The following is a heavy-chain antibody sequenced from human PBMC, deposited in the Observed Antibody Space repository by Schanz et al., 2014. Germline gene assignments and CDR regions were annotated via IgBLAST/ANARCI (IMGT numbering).Heavy chain of an antibody. CDR1: GYSFTKYG. V-gene: IGHV1-18*01. CDR3: ARDRVSFVRGPLGVD. D-gene: IGHD3-10*01. Sequence: QGQLVQSGAEVKKPGASVKVSCETSGYSFTKYGINWVRQAPGQGLEWMGWISVYHGHTNYAEKVHGRVTMTTDTSTSTAYMELRSLISDDTAVYYCARDRVSFVRGPLGVDWGQGTQVIVSS. CDR2: ISVYHGHT. J-gene: IGHJ4*02.